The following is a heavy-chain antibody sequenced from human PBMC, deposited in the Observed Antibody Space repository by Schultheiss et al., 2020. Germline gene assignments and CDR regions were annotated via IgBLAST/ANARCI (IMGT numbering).Heavy chain of an antibody. V-gene: IGHV1-2*06. CDR1: GFTFTSSA. CDR3: ARGYRGKAAASKAYYFDY. J-gene: IGHJ4*02. CDR2: INPNSGGT. D-gene: IGHD6-13*01. Sequence: GESLKISCKASGFTFTSSAMQWVRQAPGQGLEWMGRINPNSGGTNYAQKFQGRVTMTRDTSISTAYMELSRLRSDDTAVYYCARGYRGKAAASKAYYFDYWGQGTLVTVSS.